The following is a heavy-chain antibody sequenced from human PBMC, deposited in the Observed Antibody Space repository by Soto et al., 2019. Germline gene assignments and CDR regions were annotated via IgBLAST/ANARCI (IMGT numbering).Heavy chain of an antibody. D-gene: IGHD6-19*01. J-gene: IGHJ4*02. CDR1: GGTFSSYT. Sequence: QVQLVQSGAEVKKPGSSVKVSCKASGGTFSSYTISWVRQAPGQGLEWMGRIIPILGIANYAQKFQGRVTXTXXKSTSTAYRELSSLRSEDTAVYYCARMAVAGPFDYWGQGTLVTVSS. V-gene: IGHV1-69*02. CDR2: IIPILGIA. CDR3: ARMAVAGPFDY.